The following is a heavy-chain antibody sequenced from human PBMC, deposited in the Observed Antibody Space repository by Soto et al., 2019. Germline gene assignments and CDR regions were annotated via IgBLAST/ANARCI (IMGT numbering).Heavy chain of an antibody. CDR1: GFTFSSYG. V-gene: IGHV3-30*18. CDR2: ISYDGSNK. Sequence: QVQLVESGGGVVQPGRSLRLSCAASGFTFSSYGMHWVRQAPGKGLEWVAVISYDGSNKYYADSVKGRFIISRDNSKNTLYLQMNSLRAEDTAVYYCAKDPRRYYYDSSGYYFQHWGQGTLVTVSS. CDR3: AKDPRRYYYDSSGYYFQH. J-gene: IGHJ1*01. D-gene: IGHD3-22*01.